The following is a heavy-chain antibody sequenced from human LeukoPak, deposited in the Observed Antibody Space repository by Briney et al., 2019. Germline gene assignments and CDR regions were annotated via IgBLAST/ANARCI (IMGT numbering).Heavy chain of an antibody. CDR1: GFTFSSYS. Sequence: GGSLRLSCAASGFTFSSYSMNWVRQAPGKGLEWVSYISSSSSTIYYADSVKGRFTISRDNAKNSLYLQMNSLRAEDTAVYYCARGAGSGSFDYWGQGTLVTVSS. V-gene: IGHV3-48*01. J-gene: IGHJ4*02. CDR3: ARGAGSGSFDY. CDR2: ISSSSSTI. D-gene: IGHD2-15*01.